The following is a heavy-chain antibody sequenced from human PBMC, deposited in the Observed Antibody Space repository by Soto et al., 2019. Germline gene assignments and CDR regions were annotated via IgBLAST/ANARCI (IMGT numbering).Heavy chain of an antibody. V-gene: IGHV4-61*01. CDR1: GYSISSSSYY. CDR3: ARDDCSGGSCYIDY. D-gene: IGHD2-15*01. CDR2: ISYSGST. J-gene: IGHJ4*02. Sequence: PSETLSLTCAVSGYSISSSSYYWSWIRQPPGKGQEWIGYISYSGSTNYNPSLKSRVTISVDTSKNQFSLKLSSVTAADTAVYYCARDDCSGGSCYIDYWGQGTLVTVSS.